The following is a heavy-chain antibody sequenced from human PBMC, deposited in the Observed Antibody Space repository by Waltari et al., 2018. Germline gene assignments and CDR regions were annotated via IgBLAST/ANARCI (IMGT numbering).Heavy chain of an antibody. D-gene: IGHD6-13*01. J-gene: IGHJ4*02. CDR3: ARDPGGLKQLAHYFDY. V-gene: IGHV3-30*01. CDR2: ISYDGSNK. Sequence: QVQLVESGGGVVQPGRSLRLSCAASGFTFSSYAMHWVRQAPGKGLEWVAVISYDGSNKYYADSVKGRFTISRDNSKNTLYLQMNSLRAEDTAVYYCARDPGGLKQLAHYFDYWGQGTLVTVSS. CDR1: GFTFSSYA.